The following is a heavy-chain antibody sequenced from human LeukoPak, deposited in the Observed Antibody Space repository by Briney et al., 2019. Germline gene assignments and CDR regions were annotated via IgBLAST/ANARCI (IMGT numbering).Heavy chain of an antibody. CDR1: GFTFSSYW. J-gene: IGHJ4*02. CDR2: IKQDGSEK. V-gene: IGHV3-7*01. D-gene: IGHD3-3*01. Sequence: GGSLRLSCAASGFTFSSYWMSWVRQAPGKGLEWVANIKQDGSEKYYVDSVKGRFTISRDNAKNSFFLQMNSLRAEDTAVYYCAKGGYYDVWSAYDYWGQGTLVTVSS. CDR3: AKGGYYDVWSAYDY.